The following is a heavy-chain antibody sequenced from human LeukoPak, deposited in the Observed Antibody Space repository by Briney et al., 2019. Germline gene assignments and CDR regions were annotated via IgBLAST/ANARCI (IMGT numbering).Heavy chain of an antibody. D-gene: IGHD4-17*01. CDR2: IYTSGNT. CDR1: GVSISSGSYY. J-gene: IGHJ4*02. Sequence: SQTLSLTCTVSGVSISSGSYYWSWIPQPAGEGLVWIGRIYTSGNTNYNPSLKSRVTISVDTSKNQFSLKLSSVTAADTAVYYCAREGYGDPLDYWGQGTLVTVSS. CDR3: AREGYGDPLDY. V-gene: IGHV4-61*02.